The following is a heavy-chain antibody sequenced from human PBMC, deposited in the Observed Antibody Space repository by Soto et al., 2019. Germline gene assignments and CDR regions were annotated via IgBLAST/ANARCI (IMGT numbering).Heavy chain of an antibody. CDR1: GYTFTGYY. CDR2: INPNSGGT. V-gene: IGHV1-2*04. Sequence: ASVKVSCKASGYTFTGYYMHWVRQAPGQGLEWMGWINPNSGGTNYAQKFQGWVTMTRDTSISTAYMELSRLRSDDTAVYYCARGGQRQWLDQTDYWGQGTLVTVSS. J-gene: IGHJ4*02. D-gene: IGHD6-19*01. CDR3: ARGGQRQWLDQTDY.